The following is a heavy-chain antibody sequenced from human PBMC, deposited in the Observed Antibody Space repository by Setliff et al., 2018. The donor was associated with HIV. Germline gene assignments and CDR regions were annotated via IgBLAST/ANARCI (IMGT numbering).Heavy chain of an antibody. CDR3: ARHLDSDFWSGYTNGWNFDL. Sequence: PSETMSLTCTISGGSISTYYWSWIRQSPGKGLAWIGYIHYTGSTKYNPSLKSRVTLSGDTSKNQFSLKLSSVTAAYTAVYSCARHLDSDFWSGYTNGWNFDLWGRGTLVTVSS. V-gene: IGHV4-59*08. J-gene: IGHJ2*01. CDR1: GGSISTYY. D-gene: IGHD3-3*01. CDR2: IHYTGST.